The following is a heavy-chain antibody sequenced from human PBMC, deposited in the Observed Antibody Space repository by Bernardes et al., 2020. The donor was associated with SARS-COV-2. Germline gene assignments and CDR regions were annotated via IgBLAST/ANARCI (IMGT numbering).Heavy chain of an antibody. Sequence: GSLRLSCEASLFTFKTYWIHWVRQAPGKGLEWVADIRQDGGDKYYVDSVKGRFTVSRDSAKNSVLLQMNSLRAEDTAVYYCARDLVARGALDIWGQGTMVTVSS. D-gene: IGHD3-10*01. CDR3: ARDLVARGALDI. CDR2: IRQDGGDK. V-gene: IGHV3-7*03. J-gene: IGHJ3*02. CDR1: LFTFKTYW.